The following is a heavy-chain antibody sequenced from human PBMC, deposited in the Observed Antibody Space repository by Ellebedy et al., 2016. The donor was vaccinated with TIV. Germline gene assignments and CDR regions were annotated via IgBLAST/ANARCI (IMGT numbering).Heavy chain of an antibody. CDR1: GFTFSSFA. CDR2: ISSDGSNT. J-gene: IGHJ4*02. V-gene: IGHV3-23*01. Sequence: GGSLRLSCAASGFTFSSFAMQWVRQAPGKGLEWLSVISSDGSNTYHADSVKGRFTITRDNSKNTLYLQMNRLRTEDTAVYFCAKGSSSGFTYDRVGFEYWGQGALVTVSS. D-gene: IGHD3-22*01. CDR3: AKGSSSGFTYDRVGFEY.